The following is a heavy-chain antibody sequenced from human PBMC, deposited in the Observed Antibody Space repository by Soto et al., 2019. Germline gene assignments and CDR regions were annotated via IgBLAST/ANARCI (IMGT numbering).Heavy chain of an antibody. CDR1: GGSISRYY. CDR3: AREMTTVTTHNWFDP. J-gene: IGHJ5*02. Sequence: LSLTCTVSGGSISRYYWSWIRQPPGKGLEWIGYIYYSGSTNYNPSLKSRVTISVDTSKNQFSLKLSSVTAADTAVFYCAREMTTVTTHNWFDPWGQGTLVTVSS. CDR2: IYYSGST. D-gene: IGHD4-4*01. V-gene: IGHV4-59*01.